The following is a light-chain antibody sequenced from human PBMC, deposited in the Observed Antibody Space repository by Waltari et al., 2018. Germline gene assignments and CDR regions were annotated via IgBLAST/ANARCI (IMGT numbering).Light chain of an antibody. CDR1: RSNIGDNL. CDR2: KNK. Sequence: QSVLTQPPSASGSPGQTVTISCSGTRSNIGDNLVYWYQQVPPTAPRLLIYKNKQSRSGVTDLFSGSKSGTSATLAISALRSEDAATYYCTAWDDSLSSMIFGGGTKVTVL. J-gene: IGLJ2*01. V-gene: IGLV1-47*01. CDR3: TAWDDSLSSMI.